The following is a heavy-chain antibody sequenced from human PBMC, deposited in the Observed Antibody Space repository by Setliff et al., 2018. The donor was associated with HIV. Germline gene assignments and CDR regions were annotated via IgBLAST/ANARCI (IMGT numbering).Heavy chain of an antibody. J-gene: IGHJ6*03. V-gene: IGHV1-69*13. CDR3: ARVGEMATIGYSYYYMDV. CDR2: IIPMFGTT. D-gene: IGHD5-12*01. CDR1: GGRFSSYA. Sequence: SVKVSCKASGGRFSSYAMSWVRQAPGQGLEWMGGIIPMFGTTNYAQKFQGRVTITADESTSTVYMELTSLRFEDTAVYYCARVGEMATIGYSYYYMDVWGKGTTVTVSS.